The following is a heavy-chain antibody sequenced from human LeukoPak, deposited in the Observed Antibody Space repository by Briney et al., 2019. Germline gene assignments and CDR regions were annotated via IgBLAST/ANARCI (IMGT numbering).Heavy chain of an antibody. Sequence: GSLRLSCAASGFTFSSYGMHWVRQAPGKGLEWVAVISYDGSNKYYADSVKGRFTISRDNSKNTLYLQMNSLRAEDTAVYYCAKAFTPDAFDIWGQGTMVTVSS. J-gene: IGHJ3*02. CDR3: AKAFTPDAFDI. D-gene: IGHD3-16*01. CDR2: ISYDGSNK. CDR1: GFTFSSYG. V-gene: IGHV3-30*18.